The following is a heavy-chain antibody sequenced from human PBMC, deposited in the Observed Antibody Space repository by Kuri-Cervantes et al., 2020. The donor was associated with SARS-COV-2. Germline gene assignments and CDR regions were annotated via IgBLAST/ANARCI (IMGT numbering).Heavy chain of an antibody. Sequence: GRSLRLSWAASGFNFSRTDMHGVRQPPGKGLEWLAVISHDGKNKKCIASGKGRFTISRDNSQNTLYLHMKSLRSEDTAMYYCAKDRVGVQDFWGQGTLVTVSS. CDR3: AKDRVGVQDF. J-gene: IGHJ4*02. D-gene: IGHD2-21*01. V-gene: IGHV3-30*18. CDR1: GFNFSRTD. CDR2: ISHDGKNK.